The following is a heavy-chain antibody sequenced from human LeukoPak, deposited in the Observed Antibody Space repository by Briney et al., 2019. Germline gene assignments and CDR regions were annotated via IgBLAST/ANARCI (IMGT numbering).Heavy chain of an antibody. CDR1: GGSISSYY. Sequence: ASETLSLTCTVSGGSISSYYWNWIRQPAGKGLEWIGEINHSGSTNYNPSLKSRVTISVDTSKNQFSLKLNSVTAADTAVYYCARENDYGDYAAYWGQGTLVTVSS. D-gene: IGHD4-17*01. CDR3: ARENDYGDYAAY. CDR2: INHSGST. J-gene: IGHJ4*02. V-gene: IGHV4-34*01.